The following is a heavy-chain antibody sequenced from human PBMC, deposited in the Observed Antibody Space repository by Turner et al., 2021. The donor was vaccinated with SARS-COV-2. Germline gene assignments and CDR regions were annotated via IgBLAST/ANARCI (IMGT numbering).Heavy chain of an antibody. V-gene: IGHV3-21*01. CDR2: ISSSSSYI. D-gene: IGHD3-3*01. Sequence: EVQLVESGGGLLKPGGSLRLSCAASGVTFSSYSMNWFRQAPGKGLEWVSSISSSSSYIYYADSVKGRFTISRDNAKNSLYLQMNSLRAEDTAVYYCARGTYYDFWSGYYGVYFDYWGQGTLVTVSS. CDR1: GVTFSSYS. J-gene: IGHJ4*02. CDR3: ARGTYYDFWSGYYGVYFDY.